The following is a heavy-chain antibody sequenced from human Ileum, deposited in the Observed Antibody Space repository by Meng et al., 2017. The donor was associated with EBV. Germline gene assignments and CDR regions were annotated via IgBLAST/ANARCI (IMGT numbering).Heavy chain of an antibody. CDR3: VRQGTIKYFQH. V-gene: IGHV4-39*01. J-gene: IGHJ1*01. D-gene: IGHD2-8*01. CDR2: IYYSGNT. CDR1: GGSFSSGSYY. Sequence: QLNREESGPGLVKPSETLSLTCAVSGGSFSSGSYYWGWFRQPPGKGLEWIGSIYYSGNTYYNPSLKSRVTISVDTSKNQFSLKLSSVTAADTAVYYCVRQGTIKYFQHWGQGTLVTVSS.